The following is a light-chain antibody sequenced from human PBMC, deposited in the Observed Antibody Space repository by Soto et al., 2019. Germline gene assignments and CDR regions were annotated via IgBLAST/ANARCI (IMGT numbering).Light chain of an antibody. J-gene: IGLJ1*01. V-gene: IGLV2-8*01. CDR2: EVT. Sequence: QSALAQPPSASGSPGQSLTISCTGTSSDVGFYNFVSWYQQRPGKAPKLVIYEVTKRPSGVPDRFSGSKSGSTASLTVSGLQADDEADYYCASYAGTKLFVFGGGTKVTVL. CDR1: SSDVGFYNF. CDR3: ASYAGTKLFV.